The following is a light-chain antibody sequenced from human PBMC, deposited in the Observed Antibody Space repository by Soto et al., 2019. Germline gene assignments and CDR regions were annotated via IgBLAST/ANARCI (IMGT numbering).Light chain of an antibody. Sequence: QSALTQPAFVSGSPGQSITISCTGTSSDVGGYNFVSWYQQHPGKVPKLMIYDVTNRPSGVSNRFSGSKSGNTASLTISGLHAEDEADYYCSSYTSSSTLVFGTGTKLTVL. V-gene: IGLV2-14*01. CDR1: SSDVGGYNF. CDR3: SSYTSSSTLV. J-gene: IGLJ1*01. CDR2: DVT.